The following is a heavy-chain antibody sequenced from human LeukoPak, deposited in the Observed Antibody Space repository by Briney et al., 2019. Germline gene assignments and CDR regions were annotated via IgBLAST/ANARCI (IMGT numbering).Heavy chain of an antibody. V-gene: IGHV4-34*01. CDR2: INHSGST. Sequence: SETLSLTCAVYGGSFSGYYWSWIRQPPGKGPEWIGEINHSGSTNYSPSLKSRVTISVDTSKNQFSLKLSSVTAADTAVCYCARGRARYSDYWGQGTLVTVSS. CDR3: ARGRARYSDY. J-gene: IGHJ4*02. CDR1: GGSFSGYY. D-gene: IGHD3-9*01.